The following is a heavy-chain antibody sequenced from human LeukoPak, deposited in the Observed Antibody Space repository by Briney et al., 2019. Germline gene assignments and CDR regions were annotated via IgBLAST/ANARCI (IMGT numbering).Heavy chain of an antibody. J-gene: IGHJ6*03. CDR3: ARFAAGGSYYYYMDV. D-gene: IGHD6-25*01. Sequence: GGSLRLSCAASGFIFSNYGMSWVRQAPGKGLEWVSSISFSSTHIYYADSIQGRFTISRDNAENSLYLQMNSLRADDTAVYYCARFAAGGSYYYYMDVWGKGTTVTVSS. V-gene: IGHV3-21*06. CDR1: GFIFSNYG. CDR2: ISFSSTHI.